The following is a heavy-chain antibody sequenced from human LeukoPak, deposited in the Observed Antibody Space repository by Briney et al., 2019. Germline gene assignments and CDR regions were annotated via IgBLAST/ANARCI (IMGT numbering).Heavy chain of an antibody. CDR1: GFTFSNAW. CDR2: IKSKTDGGTT. D-gene: IGHD6-19*01. J-gene: IGHJ6*03. Sequence: GGSLRLSCAASGFTFSNAWMSWVRQAPGKGLEWVGRIKSKTDGGTTDYAAPVKGRFTISRDDSKNTLYLQMNSLRAEDTAVYYCARDLRSYSSGWYDYYYNYMDVWGKGTTVTVSS. CDR3: ARDLRSYSSGWYDYYYNYMDV. V-gene: IGHV3-15*01.